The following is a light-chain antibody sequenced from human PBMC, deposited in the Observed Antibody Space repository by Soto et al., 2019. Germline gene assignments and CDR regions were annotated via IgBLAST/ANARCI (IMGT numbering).Light chain of an antibody. CDR2: KIS. CDR3: TKSTHFPRT. Sequence: DVVLTQAPLSSPVALGQPASISCRSSQSLVHSDGDTYLSWLQQRPGQPPRRLIYKISNRFSGVPDRFSGSGAGTDFTLKISRVEAEDVGIYYCTKSTHFPRTFGQGTKVEIK. V-gene: IGKV2-24*01. J-gene: IGKJ1*01. CDR1: QSLVHSDGDTY.